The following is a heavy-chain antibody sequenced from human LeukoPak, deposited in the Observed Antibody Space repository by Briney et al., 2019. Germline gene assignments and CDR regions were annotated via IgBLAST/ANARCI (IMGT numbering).Heavy chain of an antibody. Sequence: PGGSLRLSCAASGFTFSSYAMRWVRQAPGKGLEWVSAISGSGGSTYYADSVKGRFTISRDNSKNTLYLQMNSLRAEDTAVYYCAKILYYDSSPDYWGQGTLVTVSS. CDR2: ISGSGGST. J-gene: IGHJ4*02. D-gene: IGHD3-22*01. V-gene: IGHV3-23*01. CDR3: AKILYYDSSPDY. CDR1: GFTFSSYA.